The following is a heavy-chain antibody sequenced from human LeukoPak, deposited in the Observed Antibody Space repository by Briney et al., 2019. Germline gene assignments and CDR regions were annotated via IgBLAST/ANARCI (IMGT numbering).Heavy chain of an antibody. CDR3: AKGGTSLHDAFDI. V-gene: IGHV3-23*01. CDR1: GFTFSSYA. D-gene: IGHD1-1*01. Sequence: GGSLRLSCAASGFTFSSYAMSWVRQAPGKGLVWVSAISASGGSAYYADSVKGRFTISRDNSKNTLYLQMNSLRAEDTAVYYCAKGGTSLHDAFDIWGQGTMVTVSS. CDR2: ISASGGSA. J-gene: IGHJ3*02.